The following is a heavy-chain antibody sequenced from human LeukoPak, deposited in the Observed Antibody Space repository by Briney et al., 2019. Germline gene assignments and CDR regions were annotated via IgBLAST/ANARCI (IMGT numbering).Heavy chain of an antibody. CDR1: GYTFTSYD. V-gene: IGHV1-8*03. CDR3: AILSDIVVVPAATNRVSNWFDP. Sequence: ASVKVSCEASGYTFTSYDINWVRQATGQGLEWMGWMNPNSGNTGYAQKFQGRVTITRNTSISTAYMELSSLRSEDTAVYYCAILSDIVVVPAATNRVSNWFDPWGQGTLVTVSS. D-gene: IGHD2-2*01. J-gene: IGHJ5*02. CDR2: MNPNSGNT.